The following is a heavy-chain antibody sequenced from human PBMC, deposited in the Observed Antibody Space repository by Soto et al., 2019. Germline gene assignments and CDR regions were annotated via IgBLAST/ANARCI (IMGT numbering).Heavy chain of an antibody. D-gene: IGHD5-12*01. J-gene: IGHJ4*02. CDR2: IYYSGST. CDR3: ASGRDGYTHFDY. Sequence: SETLSLTCTVSGGSISSYYWSWIRQPPGKGLEWIGYIYYSGSTNYNPSLKSRVTISVDTSKNHFSLKLSSVTAADTAVYYCASGRDGYTHFDYWGQGTLVTVSS. CDR1: GGSISSYY. V-gene: IGHV4-59*08.